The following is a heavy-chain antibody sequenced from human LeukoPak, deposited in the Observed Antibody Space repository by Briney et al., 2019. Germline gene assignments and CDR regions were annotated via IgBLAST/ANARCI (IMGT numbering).Heavy chain of an antibody. CDR1: GFTFSSYW. J-gene: IGHJ5*02. D-gene: IGHD3-22*01. Sequence: PGGSLRLSCAASGFTFSSYWMSWVRQAPGKGLEWVANIKQDGSEKYYVDSVKGRFTISRDNAKNSLFLQMNSLRAEDTAVYYCARDKTFIVVGNCFDLWGQGTLVTVSS. CDR2: IKQDGSEK. CDR3: ARDKTFIVVGNCFDL. V-gene: IGHV3-7*01.